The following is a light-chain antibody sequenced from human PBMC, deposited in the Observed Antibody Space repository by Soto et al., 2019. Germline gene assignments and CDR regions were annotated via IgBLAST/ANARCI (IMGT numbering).Light chain of an antibody. Sequence: QSVLTQPPSASGSPGQSVTISCTGTSSDVGRYNSVSWYQHHPGKAPKLLIYDVNTRPSGVPDRFSGSKSGNTASLTVSGLQAEDEADYYCDSYAGSNNHVFGTGTKVTVL. V-gene: IGLV2-8*01. J-gene: IGLJ1*01. CDR3: DSYAGSNNHV. CDR2: DVN. CDR1: SSDVGRYNS.